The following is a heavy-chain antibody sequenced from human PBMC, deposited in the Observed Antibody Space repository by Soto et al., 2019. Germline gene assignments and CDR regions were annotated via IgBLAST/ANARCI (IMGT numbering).Heavy chain of an antibody. CDR1: GFTVSINY. CDR2: IYSGGST. V-gene: IGHV3-53*01. Sequence: PGGSLRLSCAASGFTVSINYMSWVRQAPGKGLEWVSVIYSGGSTYYADSVKGRFTISRDNSKNTLYLQMNSLRAEDTAVYYCAKGLHTYYYDSSGYYLDYWGQGTLVTVSS. J-gene: IGHJ4*02. CDR3: AKGLHTYYYDSSGYYLDY. D-gene: IGHD3-22*01.